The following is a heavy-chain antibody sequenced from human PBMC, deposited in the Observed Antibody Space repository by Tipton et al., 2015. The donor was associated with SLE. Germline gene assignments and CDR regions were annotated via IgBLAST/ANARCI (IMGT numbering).Heavy chain of an antibody. J-gene: IGHJ6*03. CDR3: ARGGHKANFYYMDV. CDR2: IYYSGST. CDR1: GGSISSSNYY. D-gene: IGHD5-12*01. Sequence: TLSLTCTVLGGSISSSNYYWGWIRQPPGKGLEWIGSIYYSGSTYYSPSLKSRVTISIDMSNNRVSLELTSVTAADTAVYYCARGGHKANFYYMDVWGKGTTVTVSS. V-gene: IGHV4-39*07.